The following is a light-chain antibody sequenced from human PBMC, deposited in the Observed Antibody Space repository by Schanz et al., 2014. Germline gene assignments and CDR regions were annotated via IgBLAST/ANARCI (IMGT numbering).Light chain of an antibody. CDR1: QSILYTSNNKNY. CDR3: QQYYSTATWT. CDR2: WAS. J-gene: IGKJ1*01. V-gene: IGKV4-1*01. Sequence: DIVMTQSPDSLAVSLGERATIHCKSSQSILYTSNNKNYLAWYQHKPGQPPKLLIYWASTRESGVPDRFSGSGSGTDFTLTISSPQAEDVAVYYCQQYYSTATWTFGQGTKVEIK.